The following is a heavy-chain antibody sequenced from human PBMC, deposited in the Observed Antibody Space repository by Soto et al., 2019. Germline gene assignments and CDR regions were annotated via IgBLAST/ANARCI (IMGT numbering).Heavy chain of an antibody. V-gene: IGHV5-51*01. CDR1: GYTVYNHW. Sequence: LKIFSQGCGYTVYNHWINWVRLVPGKGLEWMGIIFPRDSDTRYSPSLQGQVIISVDKSTNTAYLQWTRLTASDTAIYYCAKSIEGGPMDVWGQGTTVTVSS. J-gene: IGHJ6*02. D-gene: IGHD1-26*01. CDR3: AKSIEGGPMDV. CDR2: IFPRDSDT.